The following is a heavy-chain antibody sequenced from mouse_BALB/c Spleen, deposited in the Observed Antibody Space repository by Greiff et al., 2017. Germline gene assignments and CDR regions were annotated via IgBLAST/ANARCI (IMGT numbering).Heavy chain of an antibody. CDR1: GYTFTSYV. CDR2: INPYNDGT. D-gene: IGHD1-1*01. J-gene: IGHJ3*01. V-gene: IGHV1-14*01. CDR3: ARGTYYGSSPFAY. Sequence: VQLKQSGPELVKPGASVKMSCKASGYTFTSYVMHWVKQKPGQGLEWIGYINPYNDGTKYNEKFKGKATLTSDKSSSTAYMELSSLTSEDSAVYYCARGTYYGSSPFAYWGQGTLVPVSA.